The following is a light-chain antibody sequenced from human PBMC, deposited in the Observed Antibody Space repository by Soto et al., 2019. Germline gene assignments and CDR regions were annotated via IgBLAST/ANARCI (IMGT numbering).Light chain of an antibody. CDR2: DAS. V-gene: IGKV3D-11*02. CDR1: QSVSSY. Sequence: EIVLPQSPATLSLSPGERATLSCRASQSVSSYLAWYQQKPGQAPRLLIYDASNRATGIPARFSGSGPGTDFTLTISSLEPEDFAVYYCQQRSNWHPGTFGQGTRLEIK. J-gene: IGKJ5*01. CDR3: QQRSNWHPGT.